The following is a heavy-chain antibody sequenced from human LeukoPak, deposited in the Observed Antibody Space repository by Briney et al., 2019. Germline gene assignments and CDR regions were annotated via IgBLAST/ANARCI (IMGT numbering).Heavy chain of an antibody. J-gene: IGHJ4*02. V-gene: IGHV4-31*03. CDR3: ARVTGVRDFWSGYPVDY. CDR2: SYYTGST. Sequence: SQTLSLTCTVSGGSVSSGGYYWSWIRQYPGTGLEWIGYSYYTGSTYYNPSLESRVAILVDTSKNQFSLRLSSVTAADTAVYYCARVTGVRDFWSGYPVDYWGRGTLVTVSS. D-gene: IGHD3-3*01. CDR1: GGSVSSGGYY.